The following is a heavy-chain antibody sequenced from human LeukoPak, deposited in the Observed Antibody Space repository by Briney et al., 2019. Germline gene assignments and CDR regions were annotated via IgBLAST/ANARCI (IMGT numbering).Heavy chain of an antibody. V-gene: IGHV3-11*06. Sequence: GGSLRLSCAASRFSFSDYYMSWIRQTPEEGLEWLSYISSSSDYKNYADSLKGRFTISRDNAKNSVYLQMNSLRAEDTAVYYCARQGLYDSSDFWTFQHWGQGTLVTVSS. CDR2: ISSSSDYK. CDR3: ARQGLYDSSDFWTFQH. CDR1: RFSFSDYY. J-gene: IGHJ1*01. D-gene: IGHD3/OR15-3a*01.